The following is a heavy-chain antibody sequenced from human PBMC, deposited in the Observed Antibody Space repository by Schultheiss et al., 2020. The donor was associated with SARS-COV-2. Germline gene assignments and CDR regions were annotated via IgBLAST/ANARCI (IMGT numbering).Heavy chain of an antibody. D-gene: IGHD6-13*01. Sequence: GGSLRLSCAASGFTFSSYAMHWVRQAPGKGLEWVAVISYDGSNKYYADSVKGRFTISRDNSKNTLYLQMNSLRAEDTAVYYCARDSTYSSSWSRPLAYYYYYGMDVWGQGTTVTVSS. CDR2: ISYDGSNK. CDR1: GFTFSSYA. V-gene: IGHV3-30*04. CDR3: ARDSTYSSSWSRPLAYYYYYGMDV. J-gene: IGHJ6*02.